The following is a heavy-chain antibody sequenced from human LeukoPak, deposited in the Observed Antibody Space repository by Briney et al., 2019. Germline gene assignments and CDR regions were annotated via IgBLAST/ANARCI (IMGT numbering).Heavy chain of an antibody. V-gene: IGHV4-38-2*02. CDR3: ARLDGYSSGWATNYFDY. Sequence: PSETLSLTCTVSGYSISSGYYWGWIRQPPGKGLEWIGSIYHSGGTYYNPSLKSRVTISVDTSKNQFSLKLSSVTAADTAVYYCARLDGYSSGWATNYFDYWGQGTLVTVSS. CDR2: IYHSGGT. D-gene: IGHD6-19*01. CDR1: GYSISSGYY. J-gene: IGHJ4*02.